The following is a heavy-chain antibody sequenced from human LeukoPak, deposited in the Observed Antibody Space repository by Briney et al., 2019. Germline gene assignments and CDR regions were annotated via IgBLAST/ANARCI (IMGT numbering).Heavy chain of an antibody. Sequence: SETLSLTCTVSGGSISSYYWSWIRQPPGKGLEWIGYIYYSGSTNYNPSLKSRVTISVDTSKNQFSLKLSSVTAADTAVYYCAREVEWFGELLTYNWFDPWAQGTLVTVSS. V-gene: IGHV4-59*01. CDR1: GGSISSYY. J-gene: IGHJ5*02. CDR3: AREVEWFGELLTYNWFDP. CDR2: IYYSGST. D-gene: IGHD3-10*01.